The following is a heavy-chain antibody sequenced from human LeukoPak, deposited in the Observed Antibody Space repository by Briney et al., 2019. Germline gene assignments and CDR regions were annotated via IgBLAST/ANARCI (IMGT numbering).Heavy chain of an antibody. V-gene: IGHV4-39*01. CDR1: GDSISSSSYQ. Sequence: SETLSLTCTVSGDSISSSSYQWGWIRQPPGKGLEWIGSIYYSGSTYYNPSLKSRVTISVDTSKNQFSLKLSSVTAADTAVYYCARQSFSSGWYELDYWGQGTLVTVSS. CDR2: IYYSGST. J-gene: IGHJ4*02. D-gene: IGHD6-19*01. CDR3: ARQSFSSGWYELDY.